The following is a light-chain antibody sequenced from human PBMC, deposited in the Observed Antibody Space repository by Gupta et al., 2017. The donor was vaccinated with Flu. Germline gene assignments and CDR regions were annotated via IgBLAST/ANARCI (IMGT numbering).Light chain of an antibody. J-gene: IGKJ1*01. CDR2: KAS. V-gene: IGKV1-5*03. Sequence: VGDRVSITCRASQSISTQLAWYQQKPGEAPKLLIYKASNLESGVPSRFSGSGSGTEFTLTINSLQPDDFATYHCQQYQAYWTFGQGTKVEIK. CDR1: QSISTQ. CDR3: QQYQAYWT.